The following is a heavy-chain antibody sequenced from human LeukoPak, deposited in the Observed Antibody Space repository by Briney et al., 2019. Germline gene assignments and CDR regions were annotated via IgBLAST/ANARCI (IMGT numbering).Heavy chain of an antibody. CDR1: GFTFSSYG. V-gene: IGHV3-30*02. CDR3: ANSGFWSGYLSLDY. Sequence: PGGSLRLSCAASGFTFSSYGMHWVRQAPGKGLEWVAFIRYDGSNKYYADSVKGRFTISRDNSKNTLYLQMNSLRAEDTAVYYCANSGFWSGYLSLDYWGQGTLVTVSS. D-gene: IGHD3-3*01. CDR2: IRYDGSNK. J-gene: IGHJ4*02.